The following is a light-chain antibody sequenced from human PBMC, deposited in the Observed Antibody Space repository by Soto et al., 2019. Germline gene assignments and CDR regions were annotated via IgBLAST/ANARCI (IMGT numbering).Light chain of an antibody. CDR1: QSVSYN. V-gene: IGKV3-15*01. CDR3: QQYKTWPPLT. CDR2: GAF. Sequence: EIVMTQSPATLSVSPGETATLSCRASQSVSYNLAWYQQKHGQGPRLLIYGAFTRATAIPARCSGSWSVTEFTITISSLQSEDFAVYYCQQYKTWPPLTFGGGTKVEIK. J-gene: IGKJ4*01.